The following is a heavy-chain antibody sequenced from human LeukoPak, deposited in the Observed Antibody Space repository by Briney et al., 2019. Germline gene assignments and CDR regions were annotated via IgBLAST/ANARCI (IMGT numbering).Heavy chain of an antibody. CDR3: ARGVEPLAANTLAY. Sequence: GESLKISCAASGFTVITNDTTWVRQAPGKGLEWVSVLYSDGNTKYADSVQGRFTISRDNSKNTLYLEMNSLSPDDTAVYYCARGVEPLAANTLAYWGQGTLVTVSS. D-gene: IGHD1-14*01. V-gene: IGHV3-53*01. J-gene: IGHJ4*02. CDR1: GFTVITND. CDR2: LYSDGNT.